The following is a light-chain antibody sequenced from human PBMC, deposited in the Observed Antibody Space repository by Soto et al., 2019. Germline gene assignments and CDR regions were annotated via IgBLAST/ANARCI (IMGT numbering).Light chain of an antibody. Sequence: EVVMIQSPATLSVSPGDGATLSFRASQGIGDTLAWYQHKPGQTPRLLIYDTSTRATGVPTRFSGSRSGAEFTLTINSLRSEDFAIYYCQPYNNWPLTFGGGTKVDIK. CDR2: DTS. CDR1: QGIGDT. J-gene: IGKJ4*01. CDR3: QPYNNWPLT. V-gene: IGKV3-15*01.